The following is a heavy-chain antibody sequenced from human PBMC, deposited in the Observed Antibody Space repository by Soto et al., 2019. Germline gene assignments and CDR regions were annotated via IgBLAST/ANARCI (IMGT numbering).Heavy chain of an antibody. Sequence: PSETLSLACAVYGGSFSGYYWSWIRQPPGKGLEWIGEINHSGSTNYNPSLKSRVTILVDTSKNQFSLKLRSVTAADTAVYYCARHLGEGYFAYWGQGTLVTVSS. CDR1: GGSFSGYY. CDR2: INHSGST. V-gene: IGHV4-34*01. J-gene: IGHJ4*02. CDR3: ARHLGEGYFAY.